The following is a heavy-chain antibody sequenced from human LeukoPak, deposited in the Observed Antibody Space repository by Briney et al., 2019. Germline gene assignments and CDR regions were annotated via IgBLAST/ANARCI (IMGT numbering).Heavy chain of an antibody. CDR3: ASRITMVRGVENWFDP. V-gene: IGHV4-59*01. CDR1: GGSISSYY. J-gene: IGHJ5*02. D-gene: IGHD3-10*01. Sequence: PSETLSLTCTVSGGSISSYYWSWIRQAPGKGLEWIGYIYYSGSTNYNPSLKSRVTISVDTSKNQFSLKLSSVTAADTAVYYCASRITMVRGVENWFDPWGQGTLVTVSS. CDR2: IYYSGST.